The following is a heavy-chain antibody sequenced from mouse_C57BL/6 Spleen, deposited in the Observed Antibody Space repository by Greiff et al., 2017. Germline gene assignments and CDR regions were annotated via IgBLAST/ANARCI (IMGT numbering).Heavy chain of an antibody. CDR2: INPNNGGT. D-gene: IGHD1-1*01. CDR1: GYTFTDYN. CDR3: TRSDYYGSSDYFDY. Sequence: EVQLQQSGPELVKPGASVKIPCKASGYTFTDYNMDWVKQSHGKSLEWIGDINPNNGGTIYNQKFKGKATLTVDKSSSTAYMELRSLTSEDTAVYYWTRSDYYGSSDYFDYRGQGTTLTVSS. J-gene: IGHJ2*01. V-gene: IGHV1-18*01.